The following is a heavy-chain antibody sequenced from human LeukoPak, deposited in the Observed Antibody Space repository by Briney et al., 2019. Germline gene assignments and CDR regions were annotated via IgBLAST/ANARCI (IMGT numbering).Heavy chain of an antibody. Sequence: SETLSLTCTVPGGSISSSSYYWGWIRQPPGKGLEWIGSIYYSGSTYYNPSLKSRVTISVDTSKNQFTLKLSSVSVADTAVYYCARVKLGYCTNGVCYRNWFDPWGQGTLVTVSS. CDR2: IYYSGST. J-gene: IGHJ5*02. D-gene: IGHD2-8*01. CDR3: ARVKLGYCTNGVCYRNWFDP. CDR1: GGSISSSSYY. V-gene: IGHV4-39*06.